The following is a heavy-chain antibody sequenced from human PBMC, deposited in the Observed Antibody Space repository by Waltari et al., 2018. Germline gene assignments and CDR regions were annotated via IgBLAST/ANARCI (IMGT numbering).Heavy chain of an antibody. CDR1: GGSFSGYY. J-gene: IGHJ2*01. CDR3: ARGRVVAARNWYFDL. CDR2: INHSGST. V-gene: IGHV4-34*01. D-gene: IGHD2-15*01. Sequence: QVQLQQWGAGLLKPSETLSLTCAVYGGSFSGYYWSWIRQPPGKGLEWIGEINHSGSTNYNPSLKSRVTISVDTSKNQFSLKLSSVTAADTAVYYCARGRVVAARNWYFDLWGQGTLVTVSS.